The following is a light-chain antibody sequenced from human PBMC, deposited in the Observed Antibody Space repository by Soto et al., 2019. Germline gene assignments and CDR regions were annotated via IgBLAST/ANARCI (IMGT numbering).Light chain of an antibody. J-gene: IGKJ2*01. CDR2: GAS. Sequence: EIVMTQSPATLSVSPGERATLSCRASQSVSSNLAWYEQKPGQAPRLLIYGASTRATGIPARLSGSGSGTEFTLTISSLQSEGFAVYYCQQYNNWPYTFGQGTKLEIK. CDR1: QSVSSN. CDR3: QQYNNWPYT. V-gene: IGKV3-15*01.